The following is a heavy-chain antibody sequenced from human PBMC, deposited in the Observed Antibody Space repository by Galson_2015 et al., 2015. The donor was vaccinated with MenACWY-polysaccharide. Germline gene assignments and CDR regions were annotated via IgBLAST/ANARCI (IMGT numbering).Heavy chain of an antibody. CDR3: ARGEATLKDVYFKH. Sequence: SLRLSCAASGFIFSTYRMNWVRQAPGKGLEWVSYIRSSGSTIHYADSVRGRFTISRDNAENSLYLQMNSLRDEDTAVYYCARGEATLKDVYFKHWGQGTLVTVSS. V-gene: IGHV3-48*02. D-gene: IGHD1-1*01. CDR1: GFIFSTYR. CDR2: IRSSGSTI. J-gene: IGHJ4*02.